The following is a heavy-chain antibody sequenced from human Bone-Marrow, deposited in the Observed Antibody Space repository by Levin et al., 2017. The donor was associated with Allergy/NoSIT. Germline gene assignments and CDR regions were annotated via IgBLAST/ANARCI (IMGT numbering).Heavy chain of an antibody. V-gene: IGHV3-30*18. CDR3: AKRPLGRPNYYYYYGMDV. CDR2: ISYDGSNK. CDR1: GFTFSSYG. Sequence: GESLKISCAASGFTFSSYGMHWVRQAPGKGLEWVAVISYDGSNKYYADSVKGRFTISRDNSKNTLYLQMNSLRAEDTAVYYCAKRPLGRPNYYYYYGMDVWGQGTTVTVSS. J-gene: IGHJ6*02.